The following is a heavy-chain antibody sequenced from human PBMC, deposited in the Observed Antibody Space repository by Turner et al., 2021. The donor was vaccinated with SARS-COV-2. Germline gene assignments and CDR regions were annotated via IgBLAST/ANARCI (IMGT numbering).Heavy chain of an antibody. CDR1: GFTFSSYS. CDR3: ARWAYYDSSGYYPSHFDY. CDR2: ISSSSSYI. J-gene: IGHJ4*02. V-gene: IGHV3-21*01. Sequence: EVQLVESGGGLVKPGGSLRLSCAASGFTFSSYSMNWVRQAPGKVLEWGSSISSSSSYIYYADSVKGLFTITRDNAKNSLYLQMKSLSAEDTALYYCARWAYYDSSGYYPSHFDYWGQGTLVTVSS. D-gene: IGHD3-22*01.